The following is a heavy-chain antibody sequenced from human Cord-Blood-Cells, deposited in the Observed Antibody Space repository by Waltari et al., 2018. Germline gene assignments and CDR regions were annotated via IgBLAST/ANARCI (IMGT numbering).Heavy chain of an antibody. V-gene: IGHV4-34*01. CDR3: ARVDCSSTSCYIVDY. CDR1: GGSFSGYY. Sequence: QVQLQQWGAGLLKPSETLSLTCAVYGGSFSGYYWSWIRQPPGKGLEWIGEINQSGSTNYNPSLKSRVTISVDTSKNQFSLKLSSATAADTAVYYCARVDCSSTSCYIVDYWGQGTLVTVSS. D-gene: IGHD2-2*02. J-gene: IGHJ4*02. CDR2: INQSGST.